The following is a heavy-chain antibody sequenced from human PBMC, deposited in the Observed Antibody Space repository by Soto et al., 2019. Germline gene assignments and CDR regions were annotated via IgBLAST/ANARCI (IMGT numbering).Heavy chain of an antibody. CDR3: AKEVAARRDYYYYYGLDV. J-gene: IGHJ6*01. CDR2: ISYDGSNK. V-gene: IGHV3-30*18. Sequence: PGGSLRLSCAASGFTFSSYGMHWVRQAPGKGLEWVTLISYDGSNKYYADSVKGRFTISRDNSKNTLYLQMNSLRAEDTAVYYCAKEVAARRDYYYYYGLDVWGQGTTVTVYS. D-gene: IGHD6-6*01. CDR1: GFTFSSYG.